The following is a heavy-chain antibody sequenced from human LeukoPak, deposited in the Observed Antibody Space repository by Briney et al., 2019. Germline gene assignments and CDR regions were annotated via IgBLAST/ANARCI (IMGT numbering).Heavy chain of an antibody. CDR1: GDTFSSSA. Sequence: ASVKVSCKASGDTFSSSAISWVRQAPGQGLEWMGKIILPLGITNYAQQFQGGVTITTDKSTDTVFLELSSLRSQDTAVYYCARSSVTGHFDFWGQGTLVTVSS. J-gene: IGHJ4*02. V-gene: IGHV1-69*04. CDR3: ARSSVTGHFDF. CDR2: IILPLGIT. D-gene: IGHD6-19*01.